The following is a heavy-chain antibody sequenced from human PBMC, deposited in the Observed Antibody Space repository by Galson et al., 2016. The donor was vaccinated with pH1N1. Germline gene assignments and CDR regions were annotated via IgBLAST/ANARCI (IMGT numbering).Heavy chain of an antibody. D-gene: IGHD4-17*01. CDR3: ARQNDFGDYRRDAFDI. CDR2: VNPGGSTI. V-gene: IGHV5-51*01. J-gene: IGHJ3*02. CDR1: GYSFTRYW. Sequence: QSGAEVKKPGESLKISCKASGYSFTRYWIAWVRQVPGKGLEWVGVVNPGGSTIRYSPPFQGQGTISSDKSINTAYLPWISLKAADTATYYCARQNDFGDYRRDAFDIWGQGTMVIVPS.